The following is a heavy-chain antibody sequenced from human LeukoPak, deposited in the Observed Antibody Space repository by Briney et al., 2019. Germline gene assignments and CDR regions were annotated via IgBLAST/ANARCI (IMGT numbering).Heavy chain of an antibody. D-gene: IGHD6-19*01. J-gene: IGHJ4*02. V-gene: IGHV4-39*07. CDR2: GDYSGGT. Sequence: KASETLSLTCTVSGDSFSSVTDYWAWIRQPPGKGLEGIASGDYSGGTYYNPSLESRVAISADMSKNQFSLKLTSVTGADTAVYYCAGERGEEYSSGWYKRNYFDNWGQGIRVTVSS. CDR3: AGERGEEYSSGWYKRNYFDN. CDR1: GDSFSSVTDY.